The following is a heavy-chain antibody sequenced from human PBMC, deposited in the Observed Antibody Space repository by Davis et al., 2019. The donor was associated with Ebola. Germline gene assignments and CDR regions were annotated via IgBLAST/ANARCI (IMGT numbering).Heavy chain of an antibody. J-gene: IGHJ6*02. CDR1: GFTFTSYA. V-gene: IGHV3-23*01. D-gene: IGHD6-6*01. CDR3: AKAIIATLYYYYGMDV. Sequence: PGGSLRLSCAASGFTFTSYAMSWVRQAPGKGLEWVSGISHSGGSACYADSVKGRFTISRDSSKNTLYLQMNSLRVEDTAVYYCAKAIIATLYYYYGMDVWGQGTTVTVSS. CDR2: ISHSGGSA.